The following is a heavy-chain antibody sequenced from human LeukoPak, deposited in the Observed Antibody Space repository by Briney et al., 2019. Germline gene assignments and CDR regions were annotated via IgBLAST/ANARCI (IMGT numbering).Heavy chain of an antibody. D-gene: IGHD4/OR15-4a*01. Sequence: GSLSLSCAASGFTFSNYCVTWVRQAPGKALEWVSSISGSGDSTYYADSVKGRFTISRDNSKNTLYLQMNSLRVEDTAIYYCAKYGAPGWSGYLDYWGQGTLVTVSS. V-gene: IGHV3-23*01. J-gene: IGHJ4*02. CDR1: GFTFSNYC. CDR2: ISGSGDST. CDR3: AKYGAPGWSGYLDY.